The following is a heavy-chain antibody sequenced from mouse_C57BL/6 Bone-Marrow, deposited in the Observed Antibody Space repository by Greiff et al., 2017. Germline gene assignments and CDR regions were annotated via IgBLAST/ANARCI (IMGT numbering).Heavy chain of an antibody. J-gene: IGHJ2*01. CDR3: ARHEPPYYGSSKYFDY. CDR2: FYPGSGSI. CDR1: GYTFTEYT. Sequence: QVQLQQSGAELVKPGASVKLSCKASGYTFTEYTIHWVKQRPGQGLEWIGWFYPGSGSIKYNEKFKDKATLTADKSSSTVYMELSRLTSEDSAVYFCARHEPPYYGSSKYFDYWGQGTTLTVSS. V-gene: IGHV1-62-2*01. D-gene: IGHD1-1*01.